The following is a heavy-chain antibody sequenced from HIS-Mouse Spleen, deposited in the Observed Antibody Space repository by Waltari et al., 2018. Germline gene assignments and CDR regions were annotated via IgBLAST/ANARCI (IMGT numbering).Heavy chain of an antibody. CDR3: ARGHDYSNYFDY. D-gene: IGHD4-4*01. V-gene: IGHV1-8*01. CDR2: MNPNSGNT. CDR1: GYTFTSYD. J-gene: IGHJ4*02. Sequence: QVQLVQSGAEVKKPGASVTVSCKASGYTFTSYDINLVRQATGQGLEWMGWMNPNSGNTGYAQKFQGRVTMTRNTSISTAYMELSSLRSEDTAVYYCARGHDYSNYFDYWGQGTLVTVSS.